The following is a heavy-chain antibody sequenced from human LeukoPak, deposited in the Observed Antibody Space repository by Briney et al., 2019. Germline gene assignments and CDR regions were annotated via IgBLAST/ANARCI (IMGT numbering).Heavy chain of an antibody. CDR3: ARGEDILTGYSLAY. V-gene: IGHV4-59*01. CDR2: IYYSGST. CDR1: GGSISSYY. Sequence: SETLSLTCTVSGGSISSYYWSWIRQPPGKGLEWIGYIYYSGSTNYNPSLKSRVTISVETSKNQFSLKLSSVTAAETAVYYCARGEDILTGYSLAYWGQGTLVTVYS. D-gene: IGHD3-9*01. J-gene: IGHJ4*02.